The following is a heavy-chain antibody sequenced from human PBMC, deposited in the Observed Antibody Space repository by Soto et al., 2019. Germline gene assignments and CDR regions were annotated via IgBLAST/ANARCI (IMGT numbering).Heavy chain of an antibody. Sequence: GSLRLSCAASGFTFSSYAMSWVRQAPGKGLERVSAISGSGGSTYYADSVKGRFTISRDNSKNTLYLQMNSLRAEDTAVYYCAKDLGVGATLDYWGQGTLVTVSS. CDR2: ISGSGGST. V-gene: IGHV3-23*01. D-gene: IGHD1-26*01. CDR3: AKDLGVGATLDY. J-gene: IGHJ4*02. CDR1: GFTFSSYA.